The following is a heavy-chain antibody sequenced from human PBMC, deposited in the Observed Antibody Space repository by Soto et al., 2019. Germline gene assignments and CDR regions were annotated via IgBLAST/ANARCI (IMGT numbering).Heavy chain of an antibody. V-gene: IGHV3-21*01. CDR1: GFTFRSFT. D-gene: IGHD6-13*01. CDR3: TRDASRDSSARGWFDP. CDR2: ISSNSAYI. J-gene: IGHJ5*02. Sequence: GSLRLSCAASGFTFRSFTMNWVRQAPGKGLEWVSTISSNSAYIYYTDALRGRFTISRDNAKNSLHLQMNSPRAEDTAVYYCTRDASRDSSARGWFDPWGPGTLVTAPQ.